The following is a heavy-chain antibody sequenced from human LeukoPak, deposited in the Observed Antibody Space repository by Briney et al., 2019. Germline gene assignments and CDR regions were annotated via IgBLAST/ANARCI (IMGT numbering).Heavy chain of an antibody. J-gene: IGHJ4*02. Sequence: GGSLRLSCAASGFTFSDSYMTWVRQAPGKGLEWVSAISGSGGSTYYADSVKGRFTISRDNSKNTLYLQMNSLRAEDTAVYYCAKDAPRYTAMVSALVKWELHQTYYFDYWGQGTLVTVSS. V-gene: IGHV3-23*01. CDR1: GFTFSDSY. CDR2: ISGSGGST. D-gene: IGHD5-18*01. CDR3: AKDAPRYTAMVSALVKWELHQTYYFDY.